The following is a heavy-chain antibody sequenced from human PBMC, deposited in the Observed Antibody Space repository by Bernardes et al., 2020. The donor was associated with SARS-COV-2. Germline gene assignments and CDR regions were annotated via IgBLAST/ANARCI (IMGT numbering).Heavy chain of an antibody. D-gene: IGHD2-2*01. CDR2: ISSSSSHI. J-gene: IGHJ6*02. CDR1: GFSDNTYS. Sequence: GGSLRLSCAASGFSDNTYSMNWVRQAPGKGLEWVSYISSSSSHIYYADSVKGRFTISRDNSKNTLYLQMNSLRAEDTAVYYCAKDGGYCSSTSCSYLDYYYGMDVWGQGTTVTVSS. V-gene: IGHV3-48*01. CDR3: AKDGGYCSSTSCSYLDYYYGMDV.